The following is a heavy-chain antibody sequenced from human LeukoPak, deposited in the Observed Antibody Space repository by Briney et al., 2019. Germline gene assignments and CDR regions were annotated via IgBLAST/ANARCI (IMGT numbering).Heavy chain of an antibody. D-gene: IGHD3-10*01. CDR2: ISGSGTRI. CDR1: GFTFSSYE. CDR3: ARVHPDSGSQHFDY. Sequence: PGGSLRLSCAASGFTFSSYEMNWVRQAPGKGLEWVSYISGSGTRIYHADSVKGRFTISRDNAKNSLYLQMNSLRAEDTAVYYCARVHPDSGSQHFDYWGQGTLVTVSS. J-gene: IGHJ4*02. V-gene: IGHV3-48*03.